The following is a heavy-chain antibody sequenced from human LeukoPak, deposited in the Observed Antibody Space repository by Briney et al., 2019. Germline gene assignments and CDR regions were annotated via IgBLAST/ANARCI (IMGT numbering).Heavy chain of an antibody. Sequence: TGGSLRLSCAASGFTFSSYRMNWVRQAPGKGLEWVADIKQDGSENYYVDSVTGRFTISRDNAKNSLYLQINSLRAEDTALYYCAREAVAGTSRGRYYLDYWGQGTLVTVSS. CDR1: GFTFSSYR. J-gene: IGHJ4*02. D-gene: IGHD6-19*01. CDR3: AREAVAGTSRGRYYLDY. CDR2: IKQDGSEN. V-gene: IGHV3-7*04.